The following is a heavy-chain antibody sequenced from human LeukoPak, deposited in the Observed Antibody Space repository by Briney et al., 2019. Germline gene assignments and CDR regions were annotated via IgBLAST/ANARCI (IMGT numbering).Heavy chain of an antibody. CDR1: GGSISSGGYY. Sequence: PSQTLSLTCTVSGGSISSGGYYWSWIRQHPGKGLEWIGYIYYSGSTYYNPSLKSRVTISVDTSKNQFSLKLSSVTAADTAVYYCARGTYYYDSSGYYPIDYWGQGTLVTVSS. D-gene: IGHD3-22*01. J-gene: IGHJ4*02. V-gene: IGHV4-30-4*08. CDR3: ARGTYYYDSSGYYPIDY. CDR2: IYYSGST.